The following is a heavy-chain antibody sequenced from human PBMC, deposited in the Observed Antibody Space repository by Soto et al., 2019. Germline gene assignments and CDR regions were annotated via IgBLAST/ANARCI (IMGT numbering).Heavy chain of an antibody. J-gene: IGHJ4*02. CDR1: GFTFSSYA. D-gene: IGHD2-8*01. V-gene: IGHV3-30-3*01. CDR2: ISYDGSNK. CDR3: AKDGSCTTGVCYADY. Sequence: PGGSLRLSCAASGFTFSSYAMHWVRQAPGKGLEWVAVISYDGSNKYYADSVKGRFTISRDNSKNTLYLQMNSLRAEDTAVYYCAKDGSCTTGVCYADYWGQGNLVTVSS.